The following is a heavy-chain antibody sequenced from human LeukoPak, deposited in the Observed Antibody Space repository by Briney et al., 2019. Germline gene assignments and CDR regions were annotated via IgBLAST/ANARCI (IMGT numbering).Heavy chain of an antibody. V-gene: IGHV3-23*01. D-gene: IGHD5-18*01. Sequence: PGGSLRLSCAASGLTFSTYAMSWVRQAPGKGLEWVSAITNGGSGGSTYYADSVKGRFTISRDNSKNTLYLQMNSLRAEDTAVYYCAKEQGYTYGRGDFEFWGQGTLVTVSS. CDR2: ITNGGSGGST. J-gene: IGHJ4*02. CDR1: GLTFSTYA. CDR3: AKEQGYTYGRGDFEF.